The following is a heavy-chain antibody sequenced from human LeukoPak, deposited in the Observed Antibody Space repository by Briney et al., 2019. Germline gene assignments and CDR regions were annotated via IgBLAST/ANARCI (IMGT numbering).Heavy chain of an antibody. V-gene: IGHV4-4*02. J-gene: IGHJ4*02. CDR2: IYHSGST. CDR3: ARGVATPMVRGVFDY. D-gene: IGHD3-10*01. Sequence: NPSETLSLTCAVSGGSISSSNWWSWVRQPPGKGLEWIGEIYHSGSTNYNPSLKGRVTISVDKSKNQFSLKLSSVTAADTAVYYCARGVATPMVRGVFDYWGQGTLVTVSS. CDR1: GGSISSSNW.